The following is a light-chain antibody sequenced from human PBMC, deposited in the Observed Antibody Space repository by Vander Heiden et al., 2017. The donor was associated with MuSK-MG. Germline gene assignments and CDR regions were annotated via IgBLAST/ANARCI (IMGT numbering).Light chain of an antibody. CDR2: AAS. CDR3: QQEDSYPQA. V-gene: IGKV1-8*01. Sequence: AIRMTQSPSSLSASTGDRVTITCRASQGISSYLAWYQQKPGKAPKLLIYAASTLQSGVPSRFSGSGSGTDFTLTISCLQSEDFATYYCQQEDSYPQAFGQGTKVEIK. CDR1: QGISSY. J-gene: IGKJ2*01.